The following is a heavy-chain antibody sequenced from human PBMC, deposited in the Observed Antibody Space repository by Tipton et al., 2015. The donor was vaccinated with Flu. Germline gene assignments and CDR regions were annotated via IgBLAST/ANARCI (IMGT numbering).Heavy chain of an antibody. CDR1: GGSFSGYY. CDR2: INHSGST. D-gene: IGHD2-15*01. Sequence: TLSLTCAVYGGSFSGYYWSWIRQPPGKGLEWIGEINHSGSTNYNPSLKSRVTISVDTSKNQFSLKLSSVTAADTAVYYCARTRYSLYYMDVWGKGTTVTVSS. V-gene: IGHV4-34*01. J-gene: IGHJ6*03. CDR3: ARTRYSLYYMDV.